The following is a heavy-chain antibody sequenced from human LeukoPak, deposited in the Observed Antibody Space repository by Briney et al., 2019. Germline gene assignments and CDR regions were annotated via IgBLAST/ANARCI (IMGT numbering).Heavy chain of an antibody. V-gene: IGHV3-64D*09. CDR2: ISDSGGST. J-gene: IGHJ6*02. CDR3: VRGYSFGPYGMDV. CDR1: GFPFSSYA. D-gene: IGHD2-15*01. Sequence: GGSLRLSCSTSGFPFSSYAMHWVRQAPGKGLEYVSAISDSGGSTYYADSVKGRFTISRDNSKNTLYLQMSSLRAEDTAVYFCVRGYSFGPYGMDVWGQGTTVTVSS.